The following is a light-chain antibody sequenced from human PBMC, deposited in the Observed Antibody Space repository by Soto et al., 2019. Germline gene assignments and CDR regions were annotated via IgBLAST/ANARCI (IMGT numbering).Light chain of an antibody. Sequence: DIQMTQSPSTLSASVGDRVTITCRASQSISCWLACYQQKPGKAPMLRIYKASSVERGVPSRFSCSVSGTEFSLTIRSLHPDYFATYYCKQYNNYPWTFGQGTKV. CDR1: QSISCW. CDR2: KAS. J-gene: IGKJ1*01. CDR3: KQYNNYPWT. V-gene: IGKV1-5*03.